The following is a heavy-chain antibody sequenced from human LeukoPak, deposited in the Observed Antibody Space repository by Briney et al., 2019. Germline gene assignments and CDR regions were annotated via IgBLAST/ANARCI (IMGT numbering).Heavy chain of an antibody. Sequence: PSETLSLTCTVSGGSISSYYGSWIRQPPGKGLEWIGYIYYSGSTNYNPSLKSRVTISVDTSKNQFSLKLSSVTAADTAVYYCARGGVEMATTPSYYFDYWGQGTLVTVSS. D-gene: IGHD5-24*01. CDR1: GGSISSYY. CDR2: IYYSGST. CDR3: ARGGVEMATTPSYYFDY. J-gene: IGHJ4*02. V-gene: IGHV4-59*01.